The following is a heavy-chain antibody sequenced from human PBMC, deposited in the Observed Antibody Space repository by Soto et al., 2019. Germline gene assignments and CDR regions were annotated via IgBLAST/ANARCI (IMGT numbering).Heavy chain of an antibody. J-gene: IGHJ4*02. CDR3: ARDRVSREVPYYFDD. CDR1: GFTFSSYS. CDR2: ISSSSSYI. Sequence: GGSLRLSCAASGFTFSSYSMNWVRQAPGKGLEWVSSISSSSSYIYYADSVKGRFTISRDNAKNSLYLQMNSLRAEDTAVYYCARDRVSREVPYYFDDWGQGTLVTVSS. V-gene: IGHV3-21*01.